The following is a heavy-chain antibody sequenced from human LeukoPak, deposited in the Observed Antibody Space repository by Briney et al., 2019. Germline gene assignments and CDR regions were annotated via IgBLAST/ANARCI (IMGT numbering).Heavy chain of an antibody. CDR3: AKSYDSSGYYHGYAFDI. Sequence: GGSLRPSCAASGFTFSSYSMNWVRQAPGKGLEWVSAISGSGGSTYYADSVKGRFTISRDNSKNTLYLQMNSLRAEDTAVYYCAKSYDSSGYYHGYAFDIWGQGTMVTVSS. CDR1: GFTFSSYS. V-gene: IGHV3-23*01. CDR2: ISGSGGST. D-gene: IGHD3-22*01. J-gene: IGHJ3*02.